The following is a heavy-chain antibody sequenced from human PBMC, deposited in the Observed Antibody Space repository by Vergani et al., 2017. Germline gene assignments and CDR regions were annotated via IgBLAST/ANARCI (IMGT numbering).Heavy chain of an antibody. Sequence: VLLVESGGGVVQPGGSLRLSCAASGFTFIMHAMSWVRQAPGKGLEWVSTLSASDRRTHYADSVKGRFTISRDISKNTLFLHMNSLRPEDTAVYYCAKVGRSEVAGTFGAFDIWGQGTMVTVSS. D-gene: IGHD6-19*01. V-gene: IGHV3-23*04. CDR3: AKVGRSEVAGTFGAFDI. CDR2: LSASDRRT. CDR1: GFTFIMHA. J-gene: IGHJ3*02.